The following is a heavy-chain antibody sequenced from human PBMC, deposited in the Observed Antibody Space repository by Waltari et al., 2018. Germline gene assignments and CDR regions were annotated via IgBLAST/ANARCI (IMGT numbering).Heavy chain of an antibody. CDR1: GGTFSSYA. CDR2: IIPHFVTA. CDR3: ARGYMVRGVQNDY. V-gene: IGHV1-69*01. Sequence: QVQLVQSGAEVKKPGSSVKVSCKASGGTFSSYAISWVRQAPGQGLEWMGGIIPHFVTANYAQKVQGRARSTADESTSTADMELSSLRSEDTAGYYCARGYMVRGVQNDYCGQGTLVTVSS. D-gene: IGHD3-10*01. J-gene: IGHJ4*02.